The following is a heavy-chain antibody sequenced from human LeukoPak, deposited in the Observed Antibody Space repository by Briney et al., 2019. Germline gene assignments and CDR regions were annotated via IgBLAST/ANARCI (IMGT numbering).Heavy chain of an antibody. CDR2: IKQDGSEK. V-gene: IGHV3-7*01. Sequence: GGSLRLSCAASGFTVSSNYMSWVHQAPGKGLEWVANIKQDGSEKYYVDSVKGRFTISRDNAKNSLYLQMNSLRAEDTAVYYCAREGGYYDSSGYFDYWGQGTLVTVSS. CDR1: GFTVSSNY. CDR3: AREGGYYDSSGYFDY. D-gene: IGHD3-22*01. J-gene: IGHJ4*02.